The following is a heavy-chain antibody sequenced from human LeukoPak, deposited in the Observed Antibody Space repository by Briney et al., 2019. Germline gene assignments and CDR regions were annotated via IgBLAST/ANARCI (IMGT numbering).Heavy chain of an antibody. V-gene: IGHV1-2*06. Sequence: ASVKVSCKASGYTFTGYYMHWVRQAPGQGLEWMGRINPNSGATNYAQKLQGRVTMTTDTSTSTAYMELRSLRSDDTAVYYCARAPRRQCDYWGQGTLVTVSS. CDR1: GYTFTGYY. CDR3: ARAPRRQCDY. J-gene: IGHJ4*02. CDR2: INPNSGAT. D-gene: IGHD5-24*01.